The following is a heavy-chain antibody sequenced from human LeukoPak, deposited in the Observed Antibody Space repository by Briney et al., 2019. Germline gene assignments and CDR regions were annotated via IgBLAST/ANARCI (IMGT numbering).Heavy chain of an antibody. V-gene: IGHV4-59*08. D-gene: IGHD3-10*01. CDR3: ASGHYYGSGSYFGWFDP. J-gene: IGHJ5*02. CDR2: IYYSGST. CDR1: GGSISSYY. Sequence: SETLSLTCTVSGGSISSYYWSWSRQPPGKGLEWIGYIYYSGSTNYNPSLKSRVTISVDTSKNQFSLKLSSVTAADTAVYYCASGHYYGSGSYFGWFDPWGQGTLVTASS.